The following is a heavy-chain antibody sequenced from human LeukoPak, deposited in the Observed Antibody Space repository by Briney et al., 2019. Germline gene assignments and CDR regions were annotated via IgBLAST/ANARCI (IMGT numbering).Heavy chain of an antibody. J-gene: IGHJ6*03. CDR3: ARGVSEYYYYYYMDV. CDR1: GGSISSSSYY. CDR2: IYHSGST. V-gene: IGHV4-39*07. Sequence: SETLSLTCTVSGGSISSSSYYWGWIRQPPGKGLEWIGSIYHSGSTYYNPSLKSRVTISVDTSKNQFSLKLSSVTAADTAVYYCARGVSEYYYYYYMDVWGKGTTVTVSS.